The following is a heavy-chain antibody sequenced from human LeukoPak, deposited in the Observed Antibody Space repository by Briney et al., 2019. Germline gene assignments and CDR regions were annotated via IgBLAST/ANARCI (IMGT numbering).Heavy chain of an antibody. V-gene: IGHV3-9*01. CDR1: GFTFDDYA. J-gene: IGHJ4*02. D-gene: IGHD3-22*01. Sequence: AGRSLRLSCAASGFTFDDYAMHWVRQAPGKGLEWVSGISWNSGSIGYADSVKGRFTISRDNAKNSLYLQMNSLRAEDTALYYCAKDATYYYDSSGYYFGYWGQGTLVTVSS. CDR3: AKDATYYYDSSGYYFGY. CDR2: ISWNSGSI.